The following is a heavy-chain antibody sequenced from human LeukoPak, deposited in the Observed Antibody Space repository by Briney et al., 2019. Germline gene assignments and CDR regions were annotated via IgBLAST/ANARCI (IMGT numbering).Heavy chain of an antibody. J-gene: IGHJ6*02. D-gene: IGHD3-10*01. CDR2: IDSDGSTT. V-gene: IGHV3-74*01. CDR3: AKSFHYGSGRLGAYGMDV. Sequence: PGGSLRLSCAASEFILSGFWMNWVRQAPGKGLAWVAGIDSDGSTTNYADSVKGRFTISRDNSKNTLYLQMNSLRDEDTAVYYCAKSFHYGSGRLGAYGMDVWGQGTTVTVSS. CDR1: EFILSGFW.